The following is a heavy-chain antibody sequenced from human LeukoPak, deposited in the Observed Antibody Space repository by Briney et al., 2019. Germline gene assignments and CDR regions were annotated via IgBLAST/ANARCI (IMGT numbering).Heavy chain of an antibody. CDR1: GGSFSGYY. V-gene: IGHV4-34*01. CDR3: ATDGYYYGSGPYKAAAEYFQH. J-gene: IGHJ1*01. CDR2: INHSGST. Sequence: PSETLSLTCAVYGGSFSGYYWGWIRQPPGKGLEWIGEINHSGSTNYNPSLKSRVTISVDTSKNQFSLKLSSVTAADTAVYYCATDGYYYGSGPYKAAAEYFQHWGQGTLVTVSS. D-gene: IGHD3-10*01.